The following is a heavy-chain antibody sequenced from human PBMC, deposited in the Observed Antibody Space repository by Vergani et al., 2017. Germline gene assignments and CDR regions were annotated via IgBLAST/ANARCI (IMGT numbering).Heavy chain of an antibody. J-gene: IGHJ3*02. V-gene: IGHV4-39*01. Sequence: QLQLHKSGPGLVKPSETLSLTCTLSGGSISSSSHFWGWLRQTPGKGLEWIGSIYYSGSTYYNPSLKSRVSISVDTSKNQFSLKLSSVTAADSAVYYCARVPPQYYDILTGYPTPGAFDIWGQGTMVTVSS. CDR2: IYYSGST. CDR1: GGSISSSSHF. CDR3: ARVPPQYYDILTGYPTPGAFDI. D-gene: IGHD3-9*01.